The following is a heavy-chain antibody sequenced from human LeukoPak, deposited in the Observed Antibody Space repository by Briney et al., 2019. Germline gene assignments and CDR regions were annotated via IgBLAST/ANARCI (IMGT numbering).Heavy chain of an antibody. Sequence: PSETLSLTCAVYGGSFSGYYWSWIRQPPGKGLEWIGEINHSGSTNYNPSLKSRVTISVDTSKNQFSLKLSSVTAADTAVYYCARGRAYYYDSSGYYHAFDIWGQGTMVTVSS. CDR2: INHSGST. CDR3: ARGRAYYYDSSGYYHAFDI. J-gene: IGHJ3*02. V-gene: IGHV4-34*01. CDR1: GGSFSGYY. D-gene: IGHD3-22*01.